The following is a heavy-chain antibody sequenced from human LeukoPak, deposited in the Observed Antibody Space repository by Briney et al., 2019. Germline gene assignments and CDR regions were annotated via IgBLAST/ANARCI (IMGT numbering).Heavy chain of an antibody. Sequence: GGSLRLSCAASGFTFSEYYMTWLRQAPGKGLGWLSYISPGGSTIYYADSMKGRLTISRDNAKKSLDLQMNSLRAEDTAVYYCARDRDSSSMSLAFDYWGQGTLVTVSS. CDR1: GFTFSEYY. CDR2: ISPGGSTI. CDR3: ARDRDSSSMSLAFDY. V-gene: IGHV3-11*04. J-gene: IGHJ4*02. D-gene: IGHD6-6*01.